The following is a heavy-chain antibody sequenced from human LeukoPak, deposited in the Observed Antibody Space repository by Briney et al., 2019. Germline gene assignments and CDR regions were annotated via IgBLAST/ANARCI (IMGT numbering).Heavy chain of an antibody. CDR2: ISSSSSTI. D-gene: IGHD6-13*01. V-gene: IGHV3-48*02. Sequence: GGSLRLSCAASGVTFSNYAMSWVRQAPGKGLEWVSYISSSSSTIYYADSVKGRFTISRDNAKNSLYLQMNSLRDEDTAVYYCARSPPGVAAAGTGWFDPWGQGTLVTVSS. J-gene: IGHJ5*02. CDR3: ARSPPGVAAAGTGWFDP. CDR1: GVTFSNYA.